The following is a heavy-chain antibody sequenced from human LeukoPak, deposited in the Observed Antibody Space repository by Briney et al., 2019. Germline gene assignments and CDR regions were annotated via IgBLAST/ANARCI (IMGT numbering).Heavy chain of an antibody. J-gene: IGHJ5*02. CDR3: ARERGRGFDR. D-gene: IGHD3-16*01. V-gene: IGHV1-18*01. Sequence: ASVKVSCKASGYNFTTYGLNWVRQAPGQGLEWMGWMGTYNGNTHSPQKFQDRVTMTTDTSTSTAYMELRSLRSDDTAVYYCARERGRGFDRWGQGTLVTVSS. CDR1: GYNFTTYG. CDR2: MGTYNGNT.